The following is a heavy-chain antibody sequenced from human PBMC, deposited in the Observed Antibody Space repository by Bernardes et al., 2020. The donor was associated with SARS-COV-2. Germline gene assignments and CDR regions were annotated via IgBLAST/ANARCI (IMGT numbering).Heavy chain of an antibody. J-gene: IGHJ5*02. CDR1: GGSISSSSYY. D-gene: IGHD3-3*01. Sequence: SEPLSLSCTVSGGSISSSSYYWGWLLQPPGKGLEWIGSIYYSGSTYYNPSLKSRVTISVDTSKNQFSLKLSSVTAADTAVYYCARQMKMYYDFWSGPGNWFDPWGQGTLVTVSS. V-gene: IGHV4-39*01. CDR3: ARQMKMYYDFWSGPGNWFDP. CDR2: IYYSGST.